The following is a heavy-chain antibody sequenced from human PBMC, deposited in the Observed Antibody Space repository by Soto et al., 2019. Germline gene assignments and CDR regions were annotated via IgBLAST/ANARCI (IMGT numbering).Heavy chain of an antibody. D-gene: IGHD4-17*01. V-gene: IGHV4-61*01. CDR3: ARVDYGDYPWFDP. CDR1: GGSASSRNYF. CDR2: IYYNGST. Sequence: QVQLQESGPGLVRPSDTLSLTCSVSGGSASSRNYFWGWIRQPPGKGLEWIGNIYYNGSTNYHPSLKSRVTISVDTPKNQFSLKLTSVTAADTAVYFCARVDYGDYPWFDPWGQGTLVTVSS. J-gene: IGHJ5*02.